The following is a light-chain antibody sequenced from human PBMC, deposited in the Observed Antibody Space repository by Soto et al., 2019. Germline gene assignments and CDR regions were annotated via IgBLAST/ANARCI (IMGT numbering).Light chain of an antibody. Sequence: DIQMTQSPSALSASLGDRVTITCRASHSIDTWLAWYQQRPEKAPNLLIYDASSLASGVPSRFSGGGSGTEFTLTISNLQPDDFGTYYCHQYKSYTPYTIGQGTKVEIK. V-gene: IGKV1-5*01. J-gene: IGKJ2*01. CDR2: DAS. CDR1: HSIDTW. CDR3: HQYKSYTPYT.